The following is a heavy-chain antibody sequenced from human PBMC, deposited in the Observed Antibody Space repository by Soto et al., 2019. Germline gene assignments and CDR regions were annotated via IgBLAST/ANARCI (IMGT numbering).Heavy chain of an antibody. V-gene: IGHV3-23*01. CDR2: ISNGGDYT. Sequence: PGGSLRLSCAASGFTFTTFAMHWVRQAPGKGLEWASAISNGGDYTYYADSVKGRFTISRDNSKNTLHLQMNSLRADDTAVYYCAKDRLSGSYHRYFDYWGQGTLVTVSS. CDR3: AKDRLSGSYHRYFDY. D-gene: IGHD1-26*01. J-gene: IGHJ4*02. CDR1: GFTFTTFA.